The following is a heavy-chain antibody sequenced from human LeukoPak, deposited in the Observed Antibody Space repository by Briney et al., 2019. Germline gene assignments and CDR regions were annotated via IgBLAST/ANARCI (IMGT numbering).Heavy chain of an antibody. CDR2: TYYRSTWYN. J-gene: IGHJ4*02. CDR3: ARDQGALNS. CDR1: GDSVSSNSAA. V-gene: IGHV6-1*01. Sequence: SQTLSLTCAISGDSVSSNSAAWNWLRQSPSRGLEWLGRTYYRSTWYNDYAVSVRSRIIINPDTSKNQFSLQLNSVTPEDTAVYYCARDQGALNSWGQGTLVTDSS. D-gene: IGHD1-26*01.